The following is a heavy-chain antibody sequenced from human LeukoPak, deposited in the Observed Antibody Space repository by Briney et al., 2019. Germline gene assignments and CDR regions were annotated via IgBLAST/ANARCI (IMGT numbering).Heavy chain of an antibody. J-gene: IGHJ4*02. CDR1: GYTFTGYY. V-gene: IGHV1-2*02. Sequence: ASVTVSCKASGYTFTGYYMHWVRQAPGQGLEWMGWINPNSGGTNYAQKLQGRVTMTTDTSTSTAYMELRSLRSDDTAVYYCARKRYYYDSSGYYYDYWGQGTLVTVSS. D-gene: IGHD3-22*01. CDR3: ARKRYYYDSSGYYYDY. CDR2: INPNSGGT.